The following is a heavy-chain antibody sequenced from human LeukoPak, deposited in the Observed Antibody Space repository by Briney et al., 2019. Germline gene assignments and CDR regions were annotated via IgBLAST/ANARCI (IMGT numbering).Heavy chain of an antibody. J-gene: IGHJ3*02. V-gene: IGHV4-39*07. Sequence: PSETLSLTCTVSGGSISSSSYYWGWIRQPPGKGLEWIGSIYYSGGTYYNPSLESRVTISVDTSKNQFSLKLSSVTAADTAVYYCARDGEVDPGAFDIWGQGTMVTVSS. CDR3: ARDGEVDPGAFDI. CDR2: IYYSGGT. D-gene: IGHD3-16*01. CDR1: GGSISSSSYY.